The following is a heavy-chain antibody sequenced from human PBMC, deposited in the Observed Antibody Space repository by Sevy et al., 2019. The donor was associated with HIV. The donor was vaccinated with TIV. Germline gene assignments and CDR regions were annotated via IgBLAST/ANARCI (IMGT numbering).Heavy chain of an antibody. CDR1: GFTFSSYS. J-gene: IGHJ3*02. V-gene: IGHV3-21*01. CDR2: ISGISNYI. CDR3: ARNICSITNCYMGDVFDI. D-gene: IGHD2-2*02. Sequence: GGSLRLSCAASGFTFSSYSMNWVRQAPGKGLEWVSSISGISNYIYYADSMKGRFTVSRDNARNSLYLQMNSLKAEETAIYYCARNICSITNCYMGDVFDIWGQGTMVTVSS.